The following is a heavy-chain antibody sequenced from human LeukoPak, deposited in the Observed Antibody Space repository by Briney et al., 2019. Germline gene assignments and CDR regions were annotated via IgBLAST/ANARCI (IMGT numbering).Heavy chain of an antibody. D-gene: IGHD4-23*01. CDR1: GYTFTCYY. CDR2: ISAYNGNT. CDR3: ARGGNGPYNWFDP. Sequence: ASVKVSCKASGYTFTCYYMHWVRQAPGQGLEWIGWISAYNGNTNYAQKLQGRVTMTTDTSTSTAYMELRSLRSDDTAVYYCARGGNGPYNWFDPWGQGTLVTVSS. J-gene: IGHJ5*02. V-gene: IGHV1-18*04.